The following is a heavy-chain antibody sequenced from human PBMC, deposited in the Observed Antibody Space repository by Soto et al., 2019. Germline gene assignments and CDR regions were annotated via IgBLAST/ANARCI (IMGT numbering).Heavy chain of an antibody. CDR2: NHYSGNS. V-gene: IGHV4-61*01. Sequence: SETLSLTCTVSGGSVSSGSYHWSWIRQAPGKGLEWIGYNHYSGNSNYNPSLKSRVTISVDTSKNQLSLKVSSVTAADTAVYYCARDRVVSTRNAYDYYGMDVWGQGTAVTVSS. D-gene: IGHD1-1*01. J-gene: IGHJ6*02. CDR1: GGSVSSGSYH. CDR3: ARDRVVSTRNAYDYYGMDV.